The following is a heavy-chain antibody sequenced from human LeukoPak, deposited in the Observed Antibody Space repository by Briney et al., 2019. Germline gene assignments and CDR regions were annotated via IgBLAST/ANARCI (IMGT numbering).Heavy chain of an antibody. Sequence: GGSLRLSCAVSGFTFSIYTIIWVRHAPGRGVVWVSSIRSSSSHISYADSVKGRFTISRDNAKNSLSLQMNSLRAEDTAVYYCAELGITMIGGVWGKGTTVTISS. CDR1: GFTFSIYT. CDR2: IRSSSSHI. D-gene: IGHD3-10*02. J-gene: IGHJ6*04. CDR3: AELGITMIGGV. V-gene: IGHV3-21*01.